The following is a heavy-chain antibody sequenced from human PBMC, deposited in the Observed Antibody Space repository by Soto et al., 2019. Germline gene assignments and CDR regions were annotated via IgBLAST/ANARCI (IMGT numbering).Heavy chain of an antibody. D-gene: IGHD4-17*01. CDR1: GYTFTSYD. Sequence: QVQLVQSGAEVKKPGASVKVSCKASGYTFTSYDINWVRQATGQGLEWMGWMNPNSGNTGYAQKFQGRVTMTGNTSISTAYMELSSLRSEDTAVYYCARGTPHDYGDYYNYGMAVWGQGTTDTVSS. J-gene: IGHJ6*02. CDR3: ARGTPHDYGDYYNYGMAV. CDR2: MNPNSGNT. V-gene: IGHV1-8*01.